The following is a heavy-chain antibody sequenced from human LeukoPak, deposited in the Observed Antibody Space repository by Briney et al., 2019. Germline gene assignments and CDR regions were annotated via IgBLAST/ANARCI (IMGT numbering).Heavy chain of an antibody. D-gene: IGHD3-22*01. Sequence: SETLSLTCTVSGVSISSSNSYWGWIRQPPGKGLEWIGSIYYSGNTYYNASLKSQVSISIDTSKNQFSLRLSSVTAADTAVYYCAKESYDSSAYYYPVFNWFDPWGQGTLVTVSS. CDR3: AKESYDSSAYYYPVFNWFDP. V-gene: IGHV4-39*02. CDR2: IYYSGNT. CDR1: GVSISSSNSY. J-gene: IGHJ5*02.